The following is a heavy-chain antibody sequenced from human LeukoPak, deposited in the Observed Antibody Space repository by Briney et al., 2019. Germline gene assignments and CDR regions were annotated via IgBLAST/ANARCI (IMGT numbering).Heavy chain of an antibody. D-gene: IGHD6-19*01. CDR2: ISSNGRIT. J-gene: IGHJ4*02. V-gene: IGHV3-64*02. CDR1: GFTFGTYA. Sequence: GGSLRLSRAASGFTFGTYAMHWVRQAPGKGLEYVSAISSNGRITYYADSVKGRFTISRDNSKNILYLQMGSLRTEDTAVYYCARVSGWYWFDNWGQGTLVTVSS. CDR3: ARVSGWYWFDN.